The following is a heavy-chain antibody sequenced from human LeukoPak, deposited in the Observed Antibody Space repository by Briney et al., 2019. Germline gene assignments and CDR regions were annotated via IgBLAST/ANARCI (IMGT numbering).Heavy chain of an antibody. CDR1: GYTFTSYA. CDR3: ARVTEWFGELFPGWFDP. CDR2: INAGNGNT. V-gene: IGHV1-3*01. Sequence: ASVKVSCKASGYTFTSYAMHWVRQAPGQRLEWMGWINAGNGNTKYSQKFQGRVTITRDTSASTAYMELSSLRSEDTAVYYCARVTEWFGELFPGWFDPWGQGTLVTASS. J-gene: IGHJ5*02. D-gene: IGHD3-10*01.